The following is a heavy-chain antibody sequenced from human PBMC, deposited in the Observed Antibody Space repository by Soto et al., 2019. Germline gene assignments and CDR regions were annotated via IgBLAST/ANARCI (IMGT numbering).Heavy chain of an antibody. CDR1: GGSISSGGYY. V-gene: IGHV4-31*03. J-gene: IGHJ4*02. D-gene: IGHD2-8*02. Sequence: PSETLSLTCTVSGGSISSGGYYWSWIRQHPGKGLEWIGYIYYSGSTYYNPSLKSRVTISVDTSKNQFSLKLSSVTAADTAVYYCARGWAGGYDYFDCWGQGTMVTVSS. CDR3: ARGWAGGYDYFDC. CDR2: IYYSGST.